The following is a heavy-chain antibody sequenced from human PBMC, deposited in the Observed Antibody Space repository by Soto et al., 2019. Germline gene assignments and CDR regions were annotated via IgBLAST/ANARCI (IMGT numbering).Heavy chain of an antibody. CDR2: ISASGITT. V-gene: IGHV3-23*01. CDR1: GFTFSSYA. D-gene: IGHD1-1*01. CDR3: AKGATANPKRHFDS. Sequence: GGSLRLSCAASGFTFSSYAMSWVRQGPGKGLEWVAAISASGITTHYADSVKGRFTFSRDNSNNTLYLQMNSLRADDTAVYFCAKGATANPKRHFDSWGQGTPVTVSS. J-gene: IGHJ4*02.